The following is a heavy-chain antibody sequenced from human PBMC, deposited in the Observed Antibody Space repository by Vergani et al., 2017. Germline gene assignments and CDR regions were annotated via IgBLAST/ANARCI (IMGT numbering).Heavy chain of an antibody. CDR2: IYYSGST. CDR3: ASSSEYYDFWSGYSPEYAFDI. D-gene: IGHD3-3*01. CDR1: GYSISSGYY. Sequence: QVQLQESGPGLVKPSETLSLTCAVSGYSISSGYYWGWIRQPPGKGLEWIGYIYYSGSTNYNPSLKSRVTISVGTSKNRFSLKLSSVTAADTAVYYCASSSEYYDFWSGYSPEYAFDIWGQGTMVTVSS. V-gene: IGHV4-61*01. J-gene: IGHJ3*02.